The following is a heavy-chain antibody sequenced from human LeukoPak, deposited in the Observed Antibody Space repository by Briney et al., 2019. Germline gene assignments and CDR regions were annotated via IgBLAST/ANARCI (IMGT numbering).Heavy chain of an antibody. D-gene: IGHD1-26*01. J-gene: IGHJ4*02. CDR1: GGSISSSSYY. V-gene: IGHV4-39*01. Sequence: SETLSLTCTVSGGSISSSSYYWGWIRQPPGKGLEWIGSIYYSGNTYYNPSLKSRVTISVDTSKNQFSLKLSSVTAADPAVYYCGRNGGGGATTNKIDYWGQGTLVTVSS. CDR3: GRNGGGGATTNKIDY. CDR2: IYYSGNT.